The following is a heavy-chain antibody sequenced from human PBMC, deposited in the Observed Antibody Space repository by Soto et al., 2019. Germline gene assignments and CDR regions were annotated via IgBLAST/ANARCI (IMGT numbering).Heavy chain of an antibody. CDR3: ARSSYCSGLSNPFCNGMDV. D-gene: IGHD2-15*01. CDR2: IIPIFGTA. Sequence: QVQLVQSGAEVKKPGSSVKVSCKASGGTFSSYAISWVRQAPGQGLEWMGGIIPIFGTANYAQKFQGRVTITADESTSTAYMELSSLRSEDTAVYYCARSSYCSGLSNPFCNGMDVWGQGTTVTVSS. J-gene: IGHJ6*02. V-gene: IGHV1-69*01. CDR1: GGTFSSYA.